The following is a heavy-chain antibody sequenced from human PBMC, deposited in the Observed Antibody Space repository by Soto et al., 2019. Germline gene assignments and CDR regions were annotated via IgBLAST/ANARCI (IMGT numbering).Heavy chain of an antibody. CDR3: TTSYGDYPRFDP. D-gene: IGHD4-17*01. V-gene: IGHV3-49*03. Sequence: SLRLSYTASGFTFGDYGMSWFRQAPGKGLEWVGFIRSKAYGGTTEYAASVKGRFTISRDDSKSIAYLQMNSLKTEDTAVYYCTTSYGDYPRFDPWGKGTLVIVSS. CDR1: GFTFGDYG. CDR2: IRSKAYGGTT. J-gene: IGHJ5*02.